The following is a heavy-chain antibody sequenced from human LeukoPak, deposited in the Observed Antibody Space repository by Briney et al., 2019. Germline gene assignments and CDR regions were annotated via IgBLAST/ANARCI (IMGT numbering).Heavy chain of an antibody. Sequence: ASVKVSCKVSGYTLTELSMHWVRQAPGKGLEWMGGFDPEDGETIYAQKFQGRVTMTEDTSTDTAYMGLSSLRSEDTAVYYCAHYYDSSGYYRDAFDIWGQGTMVTVSS. V-gene: IGHV1-24*01. J-gene: IGHJ3*02. D-gene: IGHD3-22*01. CDR1: GYTLTELS. CDR3: AHYYDSSGYYRDAFDI. CDR2: FDPEDGET.